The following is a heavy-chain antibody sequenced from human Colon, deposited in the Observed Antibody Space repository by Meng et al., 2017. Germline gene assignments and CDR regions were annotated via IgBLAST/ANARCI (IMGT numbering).Heavy chain of an antibody. CDR2: VSYDGANI. J-gene: IGHJ4*02. CDR1: GFTVSTYA. CDR3: AKGMGIISWSFDY. V-gene: IGHV3-30*04. D-gene: IGHD6-13*01. Sequence: GESLKTSCAASGFTVSTYAMHWVRKAPGQGLEWVALVSYDGANIYYADSVKGRFTISRDNSENTLYLQMNSLRVEDTAVYYCAKGMGIISWSFDYWGQGTRVTVSS.